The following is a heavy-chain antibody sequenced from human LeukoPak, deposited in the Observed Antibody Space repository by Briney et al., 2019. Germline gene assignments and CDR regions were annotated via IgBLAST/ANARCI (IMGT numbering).Heavy chain of an antibody. CDR2: ISDSGSDT. V-gene: IGHV3-23*01. Sequence: PGGSLRLSCAASGFTFSSYGMSWVRQAPGKGLEWVSAISDSGSDTYYADSVKGRFIISKDNSKNTLFLRMNSLRAEDTAVYYCAKRVPYSSSSVYFDSWGQGTLVTVSS. CDR1: GFTFSSYG. J-gene: IGHJ4*02. D-gene: IGHD6-6*01. CDR3: AKRVPYSSSSVYFDS.